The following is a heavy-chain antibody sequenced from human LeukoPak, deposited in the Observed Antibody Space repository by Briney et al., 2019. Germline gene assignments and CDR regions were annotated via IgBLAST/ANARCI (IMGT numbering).Heavy chain of an antibody. Sequence: GGSLRLSCAASGFTFSSYGMHWVRQAPGKGLEWVAVILSDGSKEFYTDSVKGRFTISRDNSKNTLYLQMNSLRAEDTAVYYLCRGHYRPDNGLDYWGPGTLVTVSS. D-gene: IGHD3-10*01. CDR1: GFTFSSYG. V-gene: IGHV3-33*01. CDR2: ILSDGSKE. CDR3: CRGHYRPDNGLDY. J-gene: IGHJ4*02.